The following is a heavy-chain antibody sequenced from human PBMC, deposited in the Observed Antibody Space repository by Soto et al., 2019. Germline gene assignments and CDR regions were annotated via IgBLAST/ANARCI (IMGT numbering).Heavy chain of an antibody. V-gene: IGHV4-30-2*01. CDR2: IFHSGSP. Sequence: QLQLQESGSGLVKPSQTLSLTCAVSGGSISSGGYSWSWIRQPPGKGLEWIGYIFHSGSPYYNPSLKSRVTISVDRSKTQFSLKLSSVTAADTAVYYCARAHYGDYGYGMDVWCQGTTVTVSS. D-gene: IGHD4-17*01. CDR3: ARAHYGDYGYGMDV. J-gene: IGHJ6*02. CDR1: GGSISSGGYS.